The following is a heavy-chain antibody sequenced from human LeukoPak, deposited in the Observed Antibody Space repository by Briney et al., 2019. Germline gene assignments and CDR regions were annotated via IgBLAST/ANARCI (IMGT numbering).Heavy chain of an antibody. CDR2: ISWNSGSI. V-gene: IGHV3-9*01. Sequence: GRSLRLSCAASGFTFSSYAMHWVRQAPGKGLEWVSGISWNSGSIGYADSVKGRFTISRDNAKNSLYLQMNSLRAEDTALYYCAKAHSSGYSYYFDYWGQGTLVTVSS. CDR1: GFTFSSYA. J-gene: IGHJ4*02. D-gene: IGHD3-22*01. CDR3: AKAHSSGYSYYFDY.